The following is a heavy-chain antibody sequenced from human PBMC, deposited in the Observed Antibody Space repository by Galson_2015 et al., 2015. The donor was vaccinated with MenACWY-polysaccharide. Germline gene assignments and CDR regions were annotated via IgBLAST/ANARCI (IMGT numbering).Heavy chain of an antibody. D-gene: IGHD3-22*01. Sequence: SVKVSCKASGFTFTTYYMQWVRQAPGQGPEWMGIINPSSGSTTYAQRFQGRVTMTRDTSTSTVYMELSSLRSEDTAVYYCARGDSSGFYYVNQWGQGTPVTVSS. V-gene: IGHV1-46*01. CDR2: INPSSGST. CDR1: GFTFTTYY. J-gene: IGHJ4*02. CDR3: ARGDSSGFYYVNQ.